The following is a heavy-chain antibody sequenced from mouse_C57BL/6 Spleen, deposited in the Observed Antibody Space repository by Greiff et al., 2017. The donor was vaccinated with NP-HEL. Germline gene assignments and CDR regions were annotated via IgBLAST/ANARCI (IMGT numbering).Heavy chain of an antibody. J-gene: IGHJ4*01. V-gene: IGHV5-6*01. CDR2: ISSGGSYT. CDR1: GFTFSSYG. Sequence: EVHLVESGGDLVKPGGSLKLSCAASGFTFSSYGMSWVRQTPDKRLEWVATISSGGSYTYYPDSVKGRFPISRDNAKNTLYLQMSSLKAEDTAMYYFARNYVSSLYAMDYWGQGTSVTVSS. CDR3: ARNYVSSLYAMDY. D-gene: IGHD1-1*01.